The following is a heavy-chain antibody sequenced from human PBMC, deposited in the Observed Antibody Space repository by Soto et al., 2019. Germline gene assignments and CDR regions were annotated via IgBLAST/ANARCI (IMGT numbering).Heavy chain of an antibody. V-gene: IGHV1-3*01. CDR1: GYTFTSYA. D-gene: IGHD6-13*01. CDR2: INAGNGNT. J-gene: IGHJ4*02. Sequence: QVQLVQSGAEVKKPGASVKVSCKASGYTFTSYAMHXXXXXXXXXXEWMGWINAGNGNTKYSQKFQGRVTITRDTXXXXAXMXLXXXXXXXXXXYYCARGDSXXWYSLDYWGQGTLVTVSS. CDR3: ARGDSXXWYSLDY.